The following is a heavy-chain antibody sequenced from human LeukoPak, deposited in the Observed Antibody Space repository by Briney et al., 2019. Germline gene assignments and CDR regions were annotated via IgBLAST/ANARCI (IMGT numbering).Heavy chain of an antibody. Sequence: GGSLRLSCAASGFTFSDHYMDWVRQAPGKGLEWVGRTRDKAHSYTTEYAASGKGRFSISRDDSKNSLYLQMNSLKIEDTAVYYCARGFCSSGTCYVGDYWGQGTLATVSS. CDR1: GFTFSDHY. D-gene: IGHD2-15*01. CDR3: ARGFCSSGTCYVGDY. CDR2: TRDKAHSYTT. V-gene: IGHV3-72*01. J-gene: IGHJ4*02.